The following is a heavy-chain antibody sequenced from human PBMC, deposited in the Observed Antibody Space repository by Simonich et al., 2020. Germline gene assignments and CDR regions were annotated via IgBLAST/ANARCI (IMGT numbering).Heavy chain of an antibody. D-gene: IGHD2-15*01. CDR1: GYTFTSYG. J-gene: IGHJ4*02. Sequence: QVQLVQSGAEVKKPGASVKVSCKASGYTFTSYGISWVRQAPGQGLEWMGWISAYNGNTYYAQKLQGRVTMTTDTSTSTAYMELRSLRSDDTAVYYCARASRGTWWYYYFDYWGQGTLVTVSS. CDR3: ARASRGTWWYYYFDY. CDR2: ISAYNGNT. V-gene: IGHV1-18*01.